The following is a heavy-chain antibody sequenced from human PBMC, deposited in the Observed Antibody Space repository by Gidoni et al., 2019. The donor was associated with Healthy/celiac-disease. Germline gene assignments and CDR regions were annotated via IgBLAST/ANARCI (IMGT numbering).Heavy chain of an antibody. CDR1: GFTVSSNY. CDR2: MYSGGST. J-gene: IGHJ6*02. Sequence: EVQLVESGGGLVQPGGSLRLSCAASGFTVSSNYISWFRQSPGTGLEWVTVMYSGGSTYYADSVKGRFTISRHNSKNTLYLQMNSLRAEDTAVYYCARDSRTPMSGHYDFWSGSIKSYYYYGMDVWGQGTTVTVSS. D-gene: IGHD3-3*01. V-gene: IGHV3-53*04. CDR3: ARDSRTPMSGHYDFWSGSIKSYYYYGMDV.